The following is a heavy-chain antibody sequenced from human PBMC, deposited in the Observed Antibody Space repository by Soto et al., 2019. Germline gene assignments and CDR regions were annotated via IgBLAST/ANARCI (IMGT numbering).Heavy chain of an antibody. V-gene: IGHV4-34*01. J-gene: IGHJ4*02. Sequence: SETLSLTCAVYGGSFSGYYWSWIRQPPGKGLEWIGEINHSGSTNYNPSLKSRVTISVDTSKNQFSLKLSSVTAADTAVYYCARDTYYYDSSGYRRIDYWGQGTLVTVSS. CDR2: INHSGST. D-gene: IGHD3-22*01. CDR1: GGSFSGYY. CDR3: ARDTYYYDSSGYRRIDY.